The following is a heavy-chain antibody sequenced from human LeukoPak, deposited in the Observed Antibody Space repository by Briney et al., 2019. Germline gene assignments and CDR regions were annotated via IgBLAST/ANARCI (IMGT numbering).Heavy chain of an antibody. CDR1: GGSFSGYY. Sequence: SETLSLTCAVYGGSFSGYYWSRIRQPPGKGLEWIGEINHSGSTNYNPSLKSRVTISVDTSKNQFSLKLSSVTAADTAGYYCARGGVVPAATKYNWFDPWGQGTLVTVSS. J-gene: IGHJ5*02. CDR3: ARGGVVPAATKYNWFDP. CDR2: INHSGST. V-gene: IGHV4-34*01. D-gene: IGHD2-2*01.